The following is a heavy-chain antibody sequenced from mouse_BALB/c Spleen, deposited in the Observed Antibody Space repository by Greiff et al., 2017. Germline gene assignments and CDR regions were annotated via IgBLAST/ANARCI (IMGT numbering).Heavy chain of an antibody. CDR2: IWCNDDK. Sequence: QVTLKVSGPGILQPSQTLSLTCSFSGFSLSTSCMSVGWIRQPSGKGLEWLADIWCNDDKYYNPALKSWLTISKDTSNNQLFLKIASVVTADTATYYCARIVDNHFAYWGQGTLVTVSA. J-gene: IGHJ3*01. CDR3: ARIVDNHFAY. D-gene: IGHD1-3*01. CDR1: GFSLSTSCMS. V-gene: IGHV8-8*01.